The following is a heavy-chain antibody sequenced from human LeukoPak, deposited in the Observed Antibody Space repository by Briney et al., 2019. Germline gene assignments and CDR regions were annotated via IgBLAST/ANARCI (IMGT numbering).Heavy chain of an antibody. CDR1: GGTFSSYA. V-gene: IGHV1-69*13. CDR3: ARNYGYDSSGYLRDAFDI. Sequence: SVKVSCKASGGTFSSYAISWVRQAPGQGLEWMGGIIPIFGTANYAQKFQGRVTITADESTSTAYMELSSLRSEDTAVYYCARNYGYDSSGYLRDAFDIWGQGTMVTVSS. D-gene: IGHD3-22*01. CDR2: IIPIFGTA. J-gene: IGHJ3*02.